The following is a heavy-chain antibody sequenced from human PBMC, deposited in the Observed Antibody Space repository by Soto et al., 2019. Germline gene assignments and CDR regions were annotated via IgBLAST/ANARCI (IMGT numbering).Heavy chain of an antibody. CDR2: IYYSGST. J-gene: IGHJ6*02. CDR1: GGSISSGGYY. D-gene: IGHD3-10*01. Sequence: QVQLQESGPGLVKPSQTLSLTCTVSGGSISSGGYYWSWIRQHPGKGLEWIGYIYYSGSTYYNPSLRSRVTISLDTAKNQFTLKLSSVTAADTAVYYCASRYYGSGISSYYYYGMDVWGQGTTVTVSS. V-gene: IGHV4-31*03. CDR3: ASRYYGSGISSYYYYGMDV.